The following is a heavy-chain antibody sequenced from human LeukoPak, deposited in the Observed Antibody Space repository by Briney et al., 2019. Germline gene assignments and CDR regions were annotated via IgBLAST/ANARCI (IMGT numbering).Heavy chain of an antibody. Sequence: GESLKISCKGSGYSFTSYCIVWVRQMPGRGLEWMGIIYPGDSDTRYSPSFQGQVTISADKSINTAYLQWSSLKASDTAMYYCARHFGVVIPPNFGFWGQGTLVTVSS. V-gene: IGHV5-51*01. CDR3: ARHFGVVIPPNFGF. D-gene: IGHD3-3*01. CDR1: GYSFTSYC. J-gene: IGHJ4*02. CDR2: IYPGDSDT.